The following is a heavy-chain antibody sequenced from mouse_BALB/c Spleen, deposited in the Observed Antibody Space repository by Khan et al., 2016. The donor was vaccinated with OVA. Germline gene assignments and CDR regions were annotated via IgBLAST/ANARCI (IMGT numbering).Heavy chain of an antibody. Sequence: QVQLQQSGAELVRPGVSVKISCKGSGYTFTDFTLHWVKQSHAMSLEWIGVISTYYGDATYNQRFKDKATMTVDKSSSTAYMELARLTSEDSAIYECARGGGGNGFAYWGQGTLVTVSA. CDR3: ARGGGGNGFAY. V-gene: IGHV1S137*01. CDR2: ISTYYGDA. J-gene: IGHJ3*01. CDR1: GYTFTDFT.